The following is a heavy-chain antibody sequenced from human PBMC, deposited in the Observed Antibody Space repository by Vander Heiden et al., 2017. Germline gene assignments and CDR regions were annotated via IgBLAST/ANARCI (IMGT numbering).Heavy chain of an antibody. D-gene: IGHD6-13*01. CDR3: ARDRSIAAAGTGGAYYYGMDV. J-gene: IGHJ6*02. V-gene: IGHV3-53*01. CDR1: GFTVSSNY. Sequence: EVQLVESGGGLIQPGGSLRLSCAASGFTVSSNYMSGVRQAPGKGLEWVSFSYSGVSTYYADSVKGRFTISRDNSKNTLYLQMNSLRAEDTAVYYCARDRSIAAAGTGGAYYYGMDVWGQGTTVTVSS. CDR2: SYSGVST.